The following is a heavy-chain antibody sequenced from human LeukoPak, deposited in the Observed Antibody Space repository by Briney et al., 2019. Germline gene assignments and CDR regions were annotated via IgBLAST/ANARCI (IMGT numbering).Heavy chain of an antibody. CDR2: INPNNGGT. J-gene: IGHJ4*02. V-gene: IGHV1-2*06. CDR3: ASHNSCYL. D-gene: IGHD2-2*01. CDR1: GYTFTGYY. Sequence: GASVKVSCKASGYTFTGYYIHWVRQAPGQGLEWMGRINPNNGGTNYAQKFQGRVTMTRDTSISTAYMDLSGLRSDDTAVYYCASHNSCYLWGQGTLVTVSS.